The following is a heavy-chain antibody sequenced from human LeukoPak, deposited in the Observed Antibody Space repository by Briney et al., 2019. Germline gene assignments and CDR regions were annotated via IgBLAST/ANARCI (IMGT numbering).Heavy chain of an antibody. D-gene: IGHD2-15*01. V-gene: IGHV3-30-3*01. Sequence: PGRSLRLSCAASGFTFSSYAMHWVRQAPGKGLEWVAVISYDGSNKYYADSVKGRFTISRDNSKNTLYLQMNSLGAEDTAVYYCAREGPTTKIRYCSGGSCSEFDYWGQGTLVTVSS. CDR2: ISYDGSNK. CDR1: GFTFSSYA. J-gene: IGHJ4*02. CDR3: AREGPTTKIRYCSGGSCSEFDY.